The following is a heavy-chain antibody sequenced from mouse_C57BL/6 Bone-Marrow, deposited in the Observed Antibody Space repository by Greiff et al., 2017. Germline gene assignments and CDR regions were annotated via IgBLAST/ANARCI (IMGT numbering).Heavy chain of an antibody. CDR1: GYTFTSYG. CDR2: IYPRSGNT. V-gene: IGHV1-81*01. J-gene: IGHJ3*01. Sequence: VKLMESGAELARPGASVKLSCKASGYTFTSYGISWVKQRTGQGLEWIGEIYPRSGNTYYNEKFKGKATLTADKSSSTAYMELRSLTSEDSAVYFCAALLAYWGQGTLVTVSA. CDR3: AALLAY.